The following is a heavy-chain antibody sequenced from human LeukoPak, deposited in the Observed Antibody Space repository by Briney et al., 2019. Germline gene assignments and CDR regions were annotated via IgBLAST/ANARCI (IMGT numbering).Heavy chain of an antibody. CDR1: GFTFSSYA. V-gene: IGHV3-23*01. CDR3: AKVLYSSSWYYFDY. J-gene: IGHJ4*02. Sequence: GGSLRLSCAASGFTFSSYAMSWVRQAPGKGLEWVSAISGSGGSTYYADSVKGRFTISRDNSKNTLYLQMSSLRAEDTAVYYCAKVLYSSSWYYFDYWGQGTLVTVSS. D-gene: IGHD6-13*01. CDR2: ISGSGGST.